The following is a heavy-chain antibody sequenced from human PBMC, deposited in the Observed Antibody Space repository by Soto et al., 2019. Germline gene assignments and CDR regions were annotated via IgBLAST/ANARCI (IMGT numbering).Heavy chain of an antibody. V-gene: IGHV1-18*01. Sequence: QVQLVQSGGEVKKPGASVKVSCKTYGYTFTTYGISWGRQAPGQGLEWVGWISAYSGKTHYAQKFQGKVTMTTDTSTNTAYLELRSLRSDDTAVYYCARDPYLGDHQYWGQGTLGTVSS. D-gene: IGHD3-16*01. CDR2: ISAYSGKT. CDR3: ARDPYLGDHQY. CDR1: GYTFTTYG. J-gene: IGHJ4*02.